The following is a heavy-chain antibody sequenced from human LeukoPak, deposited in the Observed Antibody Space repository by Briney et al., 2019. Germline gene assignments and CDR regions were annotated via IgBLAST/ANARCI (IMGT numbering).Heavy chain of an antibody. CDR3: ARERGLRGFDY. CDR1: GFPFSSYS. Sequence: PGGSLRLSCAASGFPFSSYSMNWVRQAPGKGLEWVANIKQDGSEKYYVDSVKGRFTISRDNAKNSLYLQMNSLRAEDTAVYYCARERGLRGFDYWGQGTLVTVSS. V-gene: IGHV3-7*01. D-gene: IGHD4-17*01. J-gene: IGHJ4*02. CDR2: IKQDGSEK.